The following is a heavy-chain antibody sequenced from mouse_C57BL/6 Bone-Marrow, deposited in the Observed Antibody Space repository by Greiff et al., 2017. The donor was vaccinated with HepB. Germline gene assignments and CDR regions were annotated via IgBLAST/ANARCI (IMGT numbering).Heavy chain of an antibody. Sequence: QVQLQQSGAELVRPGSSVKLSCKASGYTFTSYWMDWVKQRPGQGLEWIGNIYPSDSETHYNQKFKDKATLTVDKSSSTAYMQLSSLTSEDSAVYYCARSTMVTGDFDYWGQGTTLTVSS. CDR1: GYTFTSYW. CDR2: IYPSDSET. CDR3: ARSTMVTGDFDY. V-gene: IGHV1-61*01. D-gene: IGHD2-2*01. J-gene: IGHJ2*01.